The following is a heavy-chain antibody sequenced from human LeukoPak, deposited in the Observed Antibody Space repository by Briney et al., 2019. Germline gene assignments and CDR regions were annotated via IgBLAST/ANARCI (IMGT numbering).Heavy chain of an antibody. CDR3: ARGGAFEI. V-gene: IGHV3-23*01. CDR2: ISAGGGST. J-gene: IGHJ3*02. Sequence: GGPLRLSCAASGFTLSSYAMTWIRQAPGKGLEWVSGISAGGGSTYYAYHADSVKGRFTISRDNYKNTLYLQMNSLRAEDTAVYYCARGGAFEIWGQGTMVTVSS. CDR1: GFTLSSYA.